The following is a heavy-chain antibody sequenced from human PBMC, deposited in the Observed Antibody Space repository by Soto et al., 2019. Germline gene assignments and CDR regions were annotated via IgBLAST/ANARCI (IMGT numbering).Heavy chain of an antibody. V-gene: IGHV4-34*01. CDR2: IDENGSA. CDR3: ARDRRASNVLPRWFDP. J-gene: IGHJ5*02. D-gene: IGHD3-16*02. CDR1: GGSFSSYH. Sequence: QVQLQQWGAGLLKPSETLSLTCVVSGGSFSSYHWAWIRQTPVKGLEWIGEIDENGSARYNPSLHGRVTLSLDTPKNQLSLSLTSVTAADTAVYYCARDRRASNVLPRWFDPWGQGTLVTVSS.